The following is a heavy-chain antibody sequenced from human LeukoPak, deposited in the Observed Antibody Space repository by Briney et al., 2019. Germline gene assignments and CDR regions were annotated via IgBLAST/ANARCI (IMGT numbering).Heavy chain of an antibody. J-gene: IGHJ5*02. CDR1: GGTFSSYA. V-gene: IGHV1-69*13. CDR3: ARYYYGSGTGFDP. Sequence: GASVKVSCKASGGTFSSYAISWVRQAPGQGLEWMGGIIPIFGTANYAQKFQGRVTITADESTSTAYMELSSLRPEDTAVYYCARYYYGSGTGFDPWGQGTLVTVSS. D-gene: IGHD3-10*01. CDR2: IIPIFGTA.